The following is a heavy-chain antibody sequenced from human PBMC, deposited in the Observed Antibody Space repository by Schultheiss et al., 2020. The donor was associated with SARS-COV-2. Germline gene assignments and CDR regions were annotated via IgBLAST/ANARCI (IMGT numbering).Heavy chain of an antibody. CDR3: ANHRNSGSYDY. J-gene: IGHJ4*02. D-gene: IGHD1-26*01. V-gene: IGHV3-48*01. CDR1: GFTFTTYT. Sequence: GGSLRLSCAASGFTFTTYTMNWVRQSAGKGLEWVSSIDGSGATFYRESVSGRFTISRDNARNSLYLQMNSLRAEDTAVYYCANHRNSGSYDYWGQGTLVTVSS. CDR2: IDGSGAT.